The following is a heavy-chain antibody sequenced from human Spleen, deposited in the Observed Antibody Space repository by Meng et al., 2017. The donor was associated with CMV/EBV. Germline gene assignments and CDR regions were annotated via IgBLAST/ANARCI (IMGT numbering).Heavy chain of an antibody. Sequence: GGSLRLSCAASGFTFSSYAMSWVRQAPGKGLEWVSAISGSGGSTYYADSVKGRFTISRDNSKNTLYLQMNSLRAEDTAVYYCAKDLDYGGNSDDPTPIDYWGQGTLVTVSS. CDR2: ISGSGGST. CDR3: AKDLDYGGNSDDPTPIDY. J-gene: IGHJ4*02. CDR1: GFTFSSYA. D-gene: IGHD4-23*01. V-gene: IGHV3-23*01.